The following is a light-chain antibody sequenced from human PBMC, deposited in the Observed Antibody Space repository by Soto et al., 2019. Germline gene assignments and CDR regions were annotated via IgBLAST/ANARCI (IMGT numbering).Light chain of an antibody. V-gene: IGLV2-14*03. CDR1: SSDVGGYHF. J-gene: IGLJ3*02. CDR2: EVT. Sequence: QSALPQTASVSGSPGQSITISCTGTSSDVGGYHFVSWYQQHPVKAPKLIIHEVTNRPSGVSGRFSGSKSGNTAFLTISGLQAEDEAVYYCCSHSSSITWMFGGGTKLTVL. CDR3: CSHSSSITWM.